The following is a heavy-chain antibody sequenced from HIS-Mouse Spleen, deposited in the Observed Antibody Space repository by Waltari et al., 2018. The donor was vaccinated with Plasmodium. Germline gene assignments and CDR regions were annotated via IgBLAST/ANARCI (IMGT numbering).Heavy chain of an antibody. CDR3: ASSWYWYFDL. V-gene: IGHV3-7*01. D-gene: IGHD6-13*01. CDR1: GFPFSSYG. Sequence: EVQLVESGGGLVQPGGSLRLSCAASGFPFSSYGMSWVRQAPGKGREWVANIKQDGSEKYYVDSVKGRFTISRDNAKNSLYLQMNSLRAEDTAVYYCASSWYWYFDLWGRGTLVTVSS. J-gene: IGHJ2*01. CDR2: IKQDGSEK.